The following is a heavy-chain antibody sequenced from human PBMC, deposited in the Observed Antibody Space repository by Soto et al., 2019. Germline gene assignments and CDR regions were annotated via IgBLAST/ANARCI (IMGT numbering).Heavy chain of an antibody. J-gene: IGHJ6*02. D-gene: IGHD1-1*01. CDR3: ARDVRTGSQTSSGMVV. Sequence: QVQLVQSGSEVKKPGSSVKVSCKASGGTFSSYAISWVRQAPGQGLEWMGGIIPIFGTANYAQKFPGRVTITADESTSTDYMELSSLRSEDTAVYYCARDVRTGSQTSSGMVVWGQGTTVTVSS. V-gene: IGHV1-69*01. CDR1: GGTFSSYA. CDR2: IIPIFGTA.